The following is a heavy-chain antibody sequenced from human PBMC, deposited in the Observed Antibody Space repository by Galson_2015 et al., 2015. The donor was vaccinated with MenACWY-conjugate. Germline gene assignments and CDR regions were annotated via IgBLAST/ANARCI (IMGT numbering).Heavy chain of an antibody. CDR1: GFTFSSYA. D-gene: IGHD5-18*01. V-gene: IGHV3-23*01. CDR3: AKSSGYSYGYSLDY. Sequence: SLRLSCAASGFTFSSYAMTWVRQAPGKGLEWVSVITGTGGTTYYADSVKGRFTISRDNSKNTLYLQMNSLRAEDTAVYYCAKSSGYSYGYSLDYRAQGTLVTVSS. J-gene: IGHJ4*02. CDR2: ITGTGGTT.